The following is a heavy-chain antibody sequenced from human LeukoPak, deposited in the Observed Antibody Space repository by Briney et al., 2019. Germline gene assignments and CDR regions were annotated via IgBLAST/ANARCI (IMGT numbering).Heavy chain of an antibody. V-gene: IGHV1-69*05. J-gene: IGHJ6*03. CDR2: SIPIFGTA. D-gene: IGHD3-10*01. Sequence: GASVKLSCTASGGTFTSYAISWGRQAPGQGLEWMGGSIPIFGTANYAQKFQGRVAITTDESTSTAYMELSSLRSEDTAVYYGARSDGSGSYLPYYYMDVWGKGTTVTVSS. CDR1: GGTFTSYA. CDR3: ARSDGSGSYLPYYYMDV.